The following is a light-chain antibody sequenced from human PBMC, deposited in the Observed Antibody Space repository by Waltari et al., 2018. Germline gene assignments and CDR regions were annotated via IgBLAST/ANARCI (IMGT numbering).Light chain of an antibody. CDR2: WAS. CDR3: QKYYSPHRLFT. CDR1: QTVLDSTNNRNY. J-gene: IGKJ3*01. V-gene: IGKV4-1*01. Sequence: DSVLTQSPDSPAVSLGERATNNCKSSQTVLDSTNNRNYLACYQQKPGQPPKLRIYWASSREAGVPDRFSRSWSATDVTLTISSLQAEDVAVYDCQKYYSPHRLFTFGPGTKVDIK.